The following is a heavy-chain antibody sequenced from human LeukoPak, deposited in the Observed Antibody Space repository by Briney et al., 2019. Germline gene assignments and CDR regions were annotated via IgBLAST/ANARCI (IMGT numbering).Heavy chain of an antibody. CDR2: INPSGGST. CDR1: GYPFTQNY. V-gene: IGHV1-46*01. J-gene: IGHJ5*02. Sequence: GASVKVSCKTSGYPFTQNYIHWLRQAPGQGLEWMGIINPSGGSTSYAQKFQGRVTMTRDTSTSTVYMELSSLRSEDTAVYYCARDGGYNENWFDPWGQGTLVTVSS. CDR3: ARDGGYNENWFDP. D-gene: IGHD5-24*01.